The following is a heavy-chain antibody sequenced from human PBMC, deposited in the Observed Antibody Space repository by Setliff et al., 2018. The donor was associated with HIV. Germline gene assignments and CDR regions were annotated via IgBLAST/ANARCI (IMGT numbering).Heavy chain of an antibody. CDR2: MYHSGNT. D-gene: IGHD3-22*01. J-gene: IGHJ4*02. Sequence: PSETLSLTCAVSGYSIRSGYYWAWIRQPPGKGLQWIASMYHSGNTNYNPSLKSRVTISVVTSKSHFSLKMTSVTAADTAIYYCARGALSLTMTKLLSFFDSWGQGTQVTVSS. CDR3: ARGALSLTMTKLLSFFDS. CDR1: GYSIRSGYY. V-gene: IGHV4-38-2*01.